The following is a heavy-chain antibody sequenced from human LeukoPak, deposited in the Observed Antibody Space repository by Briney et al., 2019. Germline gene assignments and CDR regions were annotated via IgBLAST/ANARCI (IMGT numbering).Heavy chain of an antibody. CDR1: GYTFTGYY. CDR2: INPNSGGT. Sequence: APVKVSCKASGYTFTGYYMHWVRQAPGQGLEWMGWINPNSGGTNYVQKFQGWVTMTRDTSISTAYMELSRLRSDDTAVYYCARVAAAGTSAFDIWGQGTMVTVSS. D-gene: IGHD6-13*01. J-gene: IGHJ3*02. CDR3: ARVAAAGTSAFDI. V-gene: IGHV1-2*04.